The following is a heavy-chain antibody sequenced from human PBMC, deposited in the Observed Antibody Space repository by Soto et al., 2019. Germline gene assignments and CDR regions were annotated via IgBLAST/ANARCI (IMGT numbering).Heavy chain of an antibody. Sequence: SETLSLTCAVSGASITGADSYWFWIRKPPGKGLEWIGYIAYSGDTYYNPSLRSRVTISADRSENKFSLTLKSVTAADTAVYYCARSDYGDNLGYDYYYYGMDVWGQGTTVTVSS. J-gene: IGHJ6*02. CDR2: IAYSGDT. D-gene: IGHD4-17*01. CDR3: ARSDYGDNLGYDYYYYGMDV. V-gene: IGHV4-31*11. CDR1: GASITGADSY.